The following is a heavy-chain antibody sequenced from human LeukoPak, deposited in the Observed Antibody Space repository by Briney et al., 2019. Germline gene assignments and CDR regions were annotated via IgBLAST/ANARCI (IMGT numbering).Heavy chain of an antibody. CDR3: PRERTELRYFDY. J-gene: IGHJ4*02. CDR1: GFTFRNYR. V-gene: IGHV3-33*01. CDR2: IYYGGGNK. Sequence: WRSLTLSCAASGFTFRNYRMHWVRQAPGKGLEWVAVIYYGGGNKYNIDSVNGRFTNSKDNSKNTLYLQMNSLRAEDTAVYYCPRERTELRYFDYWGQGTLVTVSS. D-gene: IGHD1-14*01.